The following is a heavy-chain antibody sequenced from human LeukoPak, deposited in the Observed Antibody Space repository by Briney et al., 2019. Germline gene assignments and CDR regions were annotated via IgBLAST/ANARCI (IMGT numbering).Heavy chain of an antibody. CDR2: ISGSGYMT. V-gene: IGHV3-23*01. J-gene: IGHJ4*02. Sequence: GGSLRLSCSASGFSFSSYAMTWVRQAPGKGLEWVSAISGSGYMTYYDDSVEGRFTISRDNSKNTLYLQMNSLRAEDTAVYYCAKDRRITMVRGVIITYAPFDYWGQGSLVTVSS. D-gene: IGHD3-10*01. CDR1: GFSFSSYA. CDR3: AKDRRITMVRGVIITYAPFDY.